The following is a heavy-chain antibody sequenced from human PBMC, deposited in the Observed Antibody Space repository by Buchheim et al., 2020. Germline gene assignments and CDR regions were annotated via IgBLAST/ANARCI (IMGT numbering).Heavy chain of an antibody. Sequence: EVHLLESGGTLVQPGGSLRLSCAASGFTFSSYTLSWVRQAPGKGLEWVSAIVGSGDTTSYADSVKGRFTISRDTSKNTVYLQMNSLRVEDTAVYYCAKARPGDYWGQGTL. CDR2: IVGSGDTT. D-gene: IGHD1-14*01. CDR3: AKARPGDY. V-gene: IGHV3-23*01. J-gene: IGHJ4*02. CDR1: GFTFSSYT.